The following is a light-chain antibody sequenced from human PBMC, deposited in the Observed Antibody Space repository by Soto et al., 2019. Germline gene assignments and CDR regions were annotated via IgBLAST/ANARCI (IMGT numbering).Light chain of an antibody. CDR2: GVT. CDR3: TSYTSSSTHV. J-gene: IGLJ1*01. V-gene: IGLV2-14*01. CDR1: SSDIGGYDY. Sequence: QSVLTQPASVSGSPGQSITISCTGTSSDIGGYDYVSWYQHHPGKAPKFIIYGVTNRPSGVSHRFSGSKSANTASLTISGLQAEDEADYYCTSYTSSSTHVFGTGTKVHRP.